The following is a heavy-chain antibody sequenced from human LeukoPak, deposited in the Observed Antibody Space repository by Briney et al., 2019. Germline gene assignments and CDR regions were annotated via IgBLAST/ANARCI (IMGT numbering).Heavy chain of an antibody. CDR3: ARDRVRGNSNPFFDY. V-gene: IGHV4-61*01. CDR2: IYYSGTT. Sequence: SETLSLTCAVSGGSVSSGTYYWSWIRQPPGKGLEWIGYIYYSGTTNYNPSLKSRVTISVDTSKNQFSLKLSSVTAADTAVYYCARDRVRGNSNPFFDYWGQGTLVTVSS. CDR1: GGSVSSGTYY. D-gene: IGHD4-11*01. J-gene: IGHJ4*02.